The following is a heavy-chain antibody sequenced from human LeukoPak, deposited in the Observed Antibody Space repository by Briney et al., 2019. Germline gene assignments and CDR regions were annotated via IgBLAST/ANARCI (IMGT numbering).Heavy chain of an antibody. CDR1: GYTFTSYG. V-gene: IGHV1-18*01. Sequence: ASVKVSCKASGYTFTSYGISWVRQVPGQGLEWMGWISAYNGNTNYAPKLQGRVTLTTDTATSTAYTDLMSLRSDDTAVYYCAILASTGTLDLDYWGQGTLVTVSS. D-gene: IGHD6-13*01. J-gene: IGHJ4*02. CDR3: AILASTGTLDLDY. CDR2: ISAYNGNT.